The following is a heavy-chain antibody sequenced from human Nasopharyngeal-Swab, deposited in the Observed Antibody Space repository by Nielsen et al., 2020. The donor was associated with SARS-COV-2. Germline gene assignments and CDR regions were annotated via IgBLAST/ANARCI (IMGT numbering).Heavy chain of an antibody. CDR3: AREVVGGLVDS. J-gene: IGHJ4*02. CDR2: IFSSGNT. Sequence: SETLSLTCSVSGGSISNYYWSWMRLPPGKGLEWIGYIFSSGNTNYNPSLKSRVTISVDTSKNQFSLKLNSVTAADTAVYYCAREVVGGLVDSWGQGTLVTVSS. V-gene: IGHV4-4*08. D-gene: IGHD1-26*01. CDR1: GGSISNYY.